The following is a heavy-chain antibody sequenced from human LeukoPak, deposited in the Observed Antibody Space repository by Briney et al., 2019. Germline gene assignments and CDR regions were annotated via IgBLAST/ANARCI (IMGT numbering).Heavy chain of an antibody. CDR3: ARRGVRGCRFDP. D-gene: IGHD3-10*01. V-gene: IGHV4-39*07. Sequence: SETLSLTCTVSGGSISCGSYYWSWIRQPPGKGLEWIGEINHSGSTNYNPSLKSRVTISEDTSKNQFSLKLSSVTAADTAVYYCARRGVRGCRFDPGGQGPRVTVSP. CDR1: GGSISCGSYY. CDR2: INHSGST. J-gene: IGHJ5*02.